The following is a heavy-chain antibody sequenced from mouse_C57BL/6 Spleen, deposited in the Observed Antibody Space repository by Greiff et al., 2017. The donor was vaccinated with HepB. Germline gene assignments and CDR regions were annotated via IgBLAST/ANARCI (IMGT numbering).Heavy chain of an antibody. CDR3: AIQSGSSLPFDY. CDR1: GYTFTSYW. Sequence: QAQLQQPGAELVKPGASVKVSCKASGYTFTSYWMHWVKQRPGQGLEWIGRIHPSDSDTNYNQKFKGKATLTVDKSSSTAYMQLSSLTSEDSAVYYCAIQSGSSLPFDYWGQGTTLTVSS. V-gene: IGHV1-74*01. J-gene: IGHJ2*01. D-gene: IGHD1-1*01. CDR2: IHPSDSDT.